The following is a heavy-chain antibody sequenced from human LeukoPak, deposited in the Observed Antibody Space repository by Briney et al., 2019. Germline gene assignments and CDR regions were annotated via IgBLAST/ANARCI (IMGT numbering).Heavy chain of an antibody. V-gene: IGHV3-53*01. J-gene: IGHJ4*02. D-gene: IGHD2-15*01. Sequence: GGSLRLSCAASGFTVSSNYMSWVRQAPGKGLEWVSVIYSGGSTYYADSVKGRFTISRDNSKNTLYLQMNSLRAEDTAVYYCAKVGLGYCSGGSCRTLDYWGQGTLVTVSS. CDR3: AKVGLGYCSGGSCRTLDY. CDR1: GFTVSSNY. CDR2: IYSGGST.